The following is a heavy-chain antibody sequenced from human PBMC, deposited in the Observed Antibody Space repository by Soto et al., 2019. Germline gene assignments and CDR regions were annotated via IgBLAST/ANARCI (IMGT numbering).Heavy chain of an antibody. J-gene: IGHJ1*01. CDR3: ARDAWSGSYLGH. CDR2: IIPIFGTA. D-gene: IGHD1-26*01. V-gene: IGHV1-69*01. Sequence: VKVSCKASGGTFSSYAISWVRQAPGQGLEWMGGIIPIFGTANYAQKFQGRVTITADESTSTAYLELSSLRSEDTAVYYCARDAWSGSYLGHWGQGTLVTVSS. CDR1: GGTFSSYA.